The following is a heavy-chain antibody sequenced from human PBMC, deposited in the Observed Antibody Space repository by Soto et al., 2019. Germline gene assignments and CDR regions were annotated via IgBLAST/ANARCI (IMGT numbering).Heavy chain of an antibody. D-gene: IGHD6-19*01. CDR1: GFTFGDYA. CDR2: IRSKACGGTT. Sequence: PGGSLRLSCTASGFTFGDYAMSWFRQAPGKGLEWVGFIRSKACGGTTEYAASVKGRFTISRDDSKSIAYLQMNSLKTEDTAVYYCTRDPRIAVAGTSFDYWGQGTLVTVSS. V-gene: IGHV3-49*03. J-gene: IGHJ4*02. CDR3: TRDPRIAVAGTSFDY.